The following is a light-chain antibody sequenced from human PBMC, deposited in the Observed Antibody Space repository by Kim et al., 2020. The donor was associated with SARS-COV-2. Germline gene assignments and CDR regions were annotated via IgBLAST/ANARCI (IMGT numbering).Light chain of an antibody. V-gene: IGLV3-1*01. CDR1: KLGDKY. CDR3: QAWDSSTYV. CDR2: KDS. J-gene: IGLJ1*01. Sequence: SYELTQPPSVSVSPGQTASITCSGDKLGDKYACWYQQKPGQSPVLVIYKDSKRPSGIPERFSGSNSGNTATLTLSGTQAMDEAAYYCQAWDSSTYVFGPGTKFTVL.